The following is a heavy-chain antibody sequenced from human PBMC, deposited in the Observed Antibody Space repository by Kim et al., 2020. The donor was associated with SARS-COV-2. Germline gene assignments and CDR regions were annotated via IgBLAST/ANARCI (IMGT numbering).Heavy chain of an antibody. Sequence: TDSADPVKGRFTISRDNSKNTLYLQMNSLRAEDTAVYYCAKDQGQSYFDYWGQGTLVTVSS. J-gene: IGHJ4*02. CDR3: AKDQGQSYFDY. V-gene: IGHV3-23*03. D-gene: IGHD4-4*01. CDR2: T.